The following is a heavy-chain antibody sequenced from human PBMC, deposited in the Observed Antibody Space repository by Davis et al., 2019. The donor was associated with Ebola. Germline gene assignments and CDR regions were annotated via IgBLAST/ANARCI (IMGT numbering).Heavy chain of an antibody. CDR1: GGSISSGGYY. CDR3: ARGGGYYDIFTGYLPNWFDP. V-gene: IGHV4-31*03. D-gene: IGHD3-9*01. Sequence: MPSETLSLTCTVSGGSISSGGYYWSWIRQHPGKGLEWIGYIYYSGSTYYNPSLKSRVTISVDTSKNQFSLKLSSVTAADTAVYYCARGGGYYDIFTGYLPNWFDPWGQGTLVTVSS. J-gene: IGHJ5*02. CDR2: IYYSGST.